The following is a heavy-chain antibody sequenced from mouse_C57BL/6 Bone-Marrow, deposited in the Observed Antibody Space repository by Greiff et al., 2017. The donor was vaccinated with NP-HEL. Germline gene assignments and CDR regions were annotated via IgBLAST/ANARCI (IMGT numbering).Heavy chain of an antibody. D-gene: IGHD1-1*01. CDR1: GYAFTNYL. J-gene: IGHJ3*01. V-gene: IGHV1-54*01. CDR2: INPGSGGT. Sequence: VQLQQSGAELVRPGTSVKVSCKASGYAFTNYLIEWVKQRPGQGLEWIGVINPGSGGTNSNEKFKGKATLTADKSSSTAYMPLSSRTSEDAAVDFWARKGGGRPFAYWGQGTLVTGSA. CDR3: ARKGGGRPFAY.